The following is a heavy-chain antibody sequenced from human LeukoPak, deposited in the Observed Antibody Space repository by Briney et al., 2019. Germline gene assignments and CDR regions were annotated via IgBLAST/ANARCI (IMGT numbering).Heavy chain of an antibody. J-gene: IGHJ4*02. D-gene: IGHD3-22*01. V-gene: IGHV3-48*01. CDR3: ARDFHVRNYDIGGYSY. CDR1: GFTFSSYS. Sequence: GRSLRLSCAASGFTFSSYSMNWVRQAPGKGLEWVSCISSSSRTIYYADSAKGRFTISRDNAKNSLYLQMNSLRAEDTAVYYCARDFHVRNYDIGGYSYWGQGTLVTVSS. CDR2: ISSSSRTI.